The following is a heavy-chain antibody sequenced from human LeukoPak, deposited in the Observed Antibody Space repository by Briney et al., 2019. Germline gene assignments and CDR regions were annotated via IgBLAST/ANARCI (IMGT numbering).Heavy chain of an antibody. V-gene: IGHV4-39*01. CDR3: AGQKTSYYYGSGSYYSRFDP. CDR2: IYYSGST. D-gene: IGHD3-10*01. CDR1: GGSISVSNYY. J-gene: IGHJ5*02. Sequence: SETLSLTCTVSGGSISVSNYYWGLIRQPPGKGLEWIGTIYYSGSTSYSPSLKSRVTISVDTSKNQFSLKLSSVTAADTAVYYCAGQKTSYYYGSGSYYSRFDPWGQGTLVTVSS.